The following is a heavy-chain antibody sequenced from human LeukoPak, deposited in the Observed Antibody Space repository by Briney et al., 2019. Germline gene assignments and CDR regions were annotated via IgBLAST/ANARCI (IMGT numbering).Heavy chain of an antibody. J-gene: IGHJ4*02. CDR3: ARGAAATY. CDR2: THYSESS. Sequence: PSETLSLTCAVSGGPIRTYHWSWIRQPPGKGLEWIGHTHYSESSNYNPSLKSRVTLSFDPSLNQYSLKQRSVTAPDPVVFYCARGAAATYWGQGTLVTVSS. CDR1: GGPIRTYH. D-gene: IGHD6-13*01. V-gene: IGHV4-59*01.